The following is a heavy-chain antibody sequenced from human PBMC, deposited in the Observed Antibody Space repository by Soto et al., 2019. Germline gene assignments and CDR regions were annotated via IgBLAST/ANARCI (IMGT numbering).Heavy chain of an antibody. Sequence: GRSLRLSCAASGFTFSSYGMHWVGQAPGKGLEWVAVISYDGSNKYYAESVKGRFTISRDNSKNTLYLQMNSLRAEDTAVYYCAKVPGYFDIWGQGTMVTVSS. CDR3: AKVPGYFDI. J-gene: IGHJ3*02. V-gene: IGHV3-30*18. CDR2: ISYDGSNK. D-gene: IGHD6-13*01. CDR1: GFTFSSYG.